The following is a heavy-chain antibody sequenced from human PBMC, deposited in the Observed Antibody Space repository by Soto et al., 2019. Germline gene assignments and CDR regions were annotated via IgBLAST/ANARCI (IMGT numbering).Heavy chain of an antibody. Sequence: QVQLVESGARVAQPGRSLTLSCEVSGFTFRNYDMHWVRQAPGKGLEWVTVVSYDGSKKYYAESVKGRFTVSRDNSRKTLSLHMNSLRGEDTAVYYCAKDSGQLPAYLDYWGQGTLVTVSS. CDR3: AKDSGQLPAYLDY. J-gene: IGHJ4*02. V-gene: IGHV3-30*18. D-gene: IGHD2-2*01. CDR2: VSYDGSKK. CDR1: GFTFRNYD.